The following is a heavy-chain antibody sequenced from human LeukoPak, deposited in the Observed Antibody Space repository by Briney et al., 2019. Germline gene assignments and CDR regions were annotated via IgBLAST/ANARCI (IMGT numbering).Heavy chain of an antibody. V-gene: IGHV1-2*06. CDR2: INPNSGGT. CDR1: GYTFTGYY. D-gene: IGHD2-2*01. J-gene: IGHJ4*02. CDR3: ARDPPRSTSSKAPFDY. Sequence: ASXKVSCKASGYTFTGYYMHWVRQAPGQGLEWMGRINPNSGGTNYAQKFQGRVTMTRDTSISTAYMELSRLRSDDTAVYYCARDPPRSTSSKAPFDYWGQGTLVTVSS.